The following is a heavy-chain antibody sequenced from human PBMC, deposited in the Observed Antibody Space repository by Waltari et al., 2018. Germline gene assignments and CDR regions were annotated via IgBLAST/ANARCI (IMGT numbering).Heavy chain of an antibody. Sequence: QVQLVQSGAEVKKPGASVRVSCTTSGYSFTTYGISWLRQAPGQGLQWMGWIGAYNGNTYYAQNLQGRLTVTIEISTSTVYMELTSLRSDDTALYYCARDPSYHIDNSYYQHFDYWGQGTLVTVSS. V-gene: IGHV1-18*01. CDR1: GYSFTTYG. D-gene: IGHD3-10*01. J-gene: IGHJ4*02. CDR2: IGAYNGNT. CDR3: ARDPSYHIDNSYYQHFDY.